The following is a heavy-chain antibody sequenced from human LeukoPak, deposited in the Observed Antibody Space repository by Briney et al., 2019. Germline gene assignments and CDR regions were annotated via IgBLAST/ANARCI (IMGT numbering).Heavy chain of an antibody. CDR2: ISAYNGNT. V-gene: IGHV1-18*01. Sequence: ASVKVSCKASGYTFTSYGISWVRQAPGQGLEWMGWISAYNGNTNYAQKLQGRVTMTTDTSTSTAYMELRSLRSDDAAVYYCARDLKRGYSSGRYSWGTGSSNDYWGQGTLVTVSS. D-gene: IGHD6-19*01. J-gene: IGHJ4*02. CDR1: GYTFTSYG. CDR3: ARDLKRGYSSGRYSWGTGSSNDY.